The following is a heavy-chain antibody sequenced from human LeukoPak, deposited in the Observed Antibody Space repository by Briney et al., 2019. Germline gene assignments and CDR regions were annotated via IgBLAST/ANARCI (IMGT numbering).Heavy chain of an antibody. Sequence: GGSLRLSCAASGFNFRNYAMHWVRQAPGKEPEWVALIRFDGSHKYYADSVKGRFTISRDNSRDTLSLQISSLRAEDTAVYYCTRSAYCTGGTCYSKTFDYWGQGTLVTVSS. CDR3: TRSAYCTGGTCYSKTFDY. J-gene: IGHJ4*02. CDR1: GFNFRNYA. CDR2: IRFDGSHK. V-gene: IGHV3-30*02. D-gene: IGHD2-15*01.